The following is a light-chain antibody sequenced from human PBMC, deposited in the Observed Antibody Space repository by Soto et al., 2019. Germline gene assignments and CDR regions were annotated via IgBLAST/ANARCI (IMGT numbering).Light chain of an antibody. CDR2: GAS. CDR3: QQYHDWPL. V-gene: IGKV3D-15*01. J-gene: IGKJ3*01. CDR1: ESIGSK. Sequence: EIVMTQSPAALSMPPGERATLFCRASESIGSKLAWYQQKPGQAPRLLIYGASTRATGIPARFSGSGSGTDFTLTITSLQSEDFAVYYCQQYHDWPLFGPGTKMDIK.